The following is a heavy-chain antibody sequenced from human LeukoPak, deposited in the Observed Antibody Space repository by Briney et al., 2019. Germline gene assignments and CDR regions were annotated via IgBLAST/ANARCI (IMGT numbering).Heavy chain of an antibody. CDR2: IYYSGST. D-gene: IGHD3-3*01. Sequence: SETLSLTCTVSGGSMSSYYWSWIRQPPGKGLEWIGYIYYSGSTNYNPSLKSRVTISIDTSKNQFSLKLSSVTAADTAVYYCARGGAITIFGVAPYFFDSWGQGTLVTVSS. J-gene: IGHJ4*02. V-gene: IGHV4-59*01. CDR1: GGSMSSYY. CDR3: ARGGAITIFGVAPYFFDS.